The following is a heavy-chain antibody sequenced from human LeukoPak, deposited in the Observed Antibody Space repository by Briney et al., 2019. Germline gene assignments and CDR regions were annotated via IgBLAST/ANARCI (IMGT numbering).Heavy chain of an antibody. CDR2: IYYSGST. CDR1: GGSISSSSYY. V-gene: IGHV4-61*01. CDR3: ASSREHRARYYYMDV. J-gene: IGHJ6*03. Sequence: PSETLSLTCTVSGGSISSSSYYWSWIRQPPGKGLEWIGYIYYSGSTNYNPSFKSRVTISVDTSKNQFSLKLSSVTAADTAVYYCASSREHRARYYYMDVWGKGTTVTVSS. D-gene: IGHD5-24*01.